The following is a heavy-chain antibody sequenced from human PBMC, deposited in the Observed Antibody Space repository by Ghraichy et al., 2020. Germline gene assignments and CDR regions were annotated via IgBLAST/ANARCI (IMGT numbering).Heavy chain of an antibody. V-gene: IGHV3-7*01. CDR2: IKQDGSEK. J-gene: IGHJ4*02. CDR3: AKNRGPQNDEYEDY. D-gene: IGHD1-1*01. Sequence: GGSLRLSCAASGFTFSNYWMSWVRQAPGKGLEWVGNIKQDGSEKFYVDSVRGRFTISRDNAKSSLYLQMNSLRAEDTAIYYCAKNRGPQNDEYEDYWGQGTLVTVSS. CDR1: GFTFSNYW.